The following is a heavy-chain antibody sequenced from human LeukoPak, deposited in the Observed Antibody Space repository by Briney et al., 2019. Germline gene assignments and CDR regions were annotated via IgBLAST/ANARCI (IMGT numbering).Heavy chain of an antibody. CDR1: GFTFSSYG. CDR2: IWYDGSNK. Sequence: GRSLRLSCAASGFTFSSYGMHWVRQAPGKGLEWVAVIWYDGSNKYYADSVKGRLTISRDNSKNTLYLQMNSLRAEDTAVYYCARDKSIKQWLVPQNYYFDYWGQGTLVTVSS. J-gene: IGHJ4*02. CDR3: ARDKSIKQWLVPQNYYFDY. D-gene: IGHD6-19*01. V-gene: IGHV3-33*01.